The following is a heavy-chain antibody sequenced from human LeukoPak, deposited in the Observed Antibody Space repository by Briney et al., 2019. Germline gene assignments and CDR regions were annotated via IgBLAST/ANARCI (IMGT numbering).Heavy chain of an antibody. J-gene: IGHJ4*02. CDR2: TSSSDAGT. D-gene: IGHD2-2*01. CDR1: GFTLSTYA. CDR3: AKDSLRTVPKASFDY. V-gene: IGHV3-23*01. Sequence: GGSLRLSCAASGFTLSTYAMSWVRQTPGKGLEWVAATSSSDAGTYHADSVKGRFTISRDNSKNTLFLQMNSLRAEDRAVYYCAKDSLRTVPKASFDYWGRGILVTVSS.